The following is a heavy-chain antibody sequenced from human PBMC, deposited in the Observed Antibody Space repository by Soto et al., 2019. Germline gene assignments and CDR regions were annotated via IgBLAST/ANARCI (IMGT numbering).Heavy chain of an antibody. CDR1: GYTFTSYG. CDR3: ARSYYDILTGFSTADY. CDR2: ISAYNGNT. V-gene: IGHV1-18*01. J-gene: IGHJ4*02. D-gene: IGHD3-9*01. Sequence: SVKVSCKASGYTFTSYGISWVRQAPGQGLEWMGWISAYNGNTNYAQKLQGRVTMTTDTSTSTAYMELRSLRSDDTAVYYCARSYYDILTGFSTADYWGQGTLVTVSS.